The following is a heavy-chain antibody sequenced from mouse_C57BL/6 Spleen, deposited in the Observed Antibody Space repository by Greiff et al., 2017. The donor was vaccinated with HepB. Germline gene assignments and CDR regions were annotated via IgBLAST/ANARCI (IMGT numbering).Heavy chain of an antibody. V-gene: IGHV5-15*04. CDR1: GFTFSDYG. Sequence: DVKLVESGGGLVQPGGSLKLSCAASGFTFSDYGMAWVRQAPRKGPEWVAFISNLAYSIYYADTVTGRFTISRENAKNTLYLEMSSLRSEDTAMYYCARRGYGSSSYYFDYWGQGTTLTVSS. CDR2: ISNLAYSI. CDR3: ARRGYGSSSYYFDY. J-gene: IGHJ2*01. D-gene: IGHD1-1*01.